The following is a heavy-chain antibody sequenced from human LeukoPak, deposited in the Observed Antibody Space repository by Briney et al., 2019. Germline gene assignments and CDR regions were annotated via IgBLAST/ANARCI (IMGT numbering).Heavy chain of an antibody. V-gene: IGHV1-2*02. CDR2: INPNSGGT. J-gene: IGHJ3*02. Sequence: ASVKVSCKPSGYTFTAYYIHWMRQAPGQGLEWMGWINPNSGGTHYAQNFQGRVTITRDTSISTAYMELSRLRSDDTAVYYCTRVTIAVAARGAFDIWGQGTMVTVSS. CDR3: TRVTIAVAARGAFDI. D-gene: IGHD6-19*01. CDR1: GYTFTAYY.